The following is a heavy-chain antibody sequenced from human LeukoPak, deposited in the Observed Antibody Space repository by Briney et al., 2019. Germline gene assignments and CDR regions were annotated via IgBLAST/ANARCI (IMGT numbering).Heavy chain of an antibody. CDR3: ARGIPYYYGSGSYRYYFDY. CDR2: IYYSGST. CDR1: GGSISSYY. J-gene: IGHJ4*02. V-gene: IGHV4-59*01. D-gene: IGHD3-10*01. Sequence: SETLSLTCTVSGGSISSYYWSWIRQPPGKGLEWIGYIYYSGSTNYNPLLKSRVTISVDTSKNQFSLKLSSVTAADTAVYYCARGIPYYYGSGSYRYYFDYWGQGTLVTVSS.